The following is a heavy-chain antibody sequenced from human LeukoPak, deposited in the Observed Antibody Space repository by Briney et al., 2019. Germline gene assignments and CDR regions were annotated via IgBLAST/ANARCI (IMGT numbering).Heavy chain of an antibody. CDR2: INPNSGGT. D-gene: IGHD2-15*01. Sequence: GASVTVSCKASGYTFTGYYMHWARQAPGQGLEWMGWINPNSGGTNYAQKFQGRVTMTRDTSISTAYMELSRLRSDDTAVYYCARECSGGSCHYYYGMDVWGQGTTVTVSS. V-gene: IGHV1-2*02. CDR3: ARECSGGSCHYYYGMDV. CDR1: GYTFTGYY. J-gene: IGHJ6*02.